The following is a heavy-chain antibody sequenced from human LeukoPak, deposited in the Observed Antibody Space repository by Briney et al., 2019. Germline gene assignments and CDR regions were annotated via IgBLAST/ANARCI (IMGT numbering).Heavy chain of an antibody. CDR1: GGSVSSSGYY. CDR3: ATTPYYSDSSGYYYFDY. CDR2: IYYSGST. J-gene: IGHJ4*02. Sequence: SETLSLTCTVSGGSVSSSGYYWGWIRQPPGKGLEWIGSIYYSGSTYYNPSLKSRVTISGDTSKKQFFLKLSSVTAADTAVYYCATTPYYSDSSGYYYFDYWGQGTLVTVSS. V-gene: IGHV4-39*01. D-gene: IGHD3-22*01.